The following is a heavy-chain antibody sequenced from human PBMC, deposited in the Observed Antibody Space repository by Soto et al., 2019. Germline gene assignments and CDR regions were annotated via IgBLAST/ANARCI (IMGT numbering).Heavy chain of an antibody. D-gene: IGHD5-18*01. CDR1: GYTFTSYY. J-gene: IGHJ5*02. CDR3: ARDETAMVNNCFDP. Sequence: ASVKTSCKASGYTFTSYYMYCVRHAPGQGLEWMGIINPSGGSATYAQKFQGRVTITADESTSTVYMELSTLRSEHTAVYYCARDETAMVNNCFDPWGQGPLVTVSS. CDR2: INPSGGSA. V-gene: IGHV1-46*01.